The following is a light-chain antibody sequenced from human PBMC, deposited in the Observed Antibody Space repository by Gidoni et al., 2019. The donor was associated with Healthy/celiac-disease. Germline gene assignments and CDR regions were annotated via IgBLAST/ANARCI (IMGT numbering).Light chain of an antibody. Sequence: IQMTQSPSNLSASVGDRVSITCRASQSISNWLAWYQQKPGKGPNLLIYEASSLESGVPSRFSGSGSGTEFTLTVSNLQPDDFATYYCQQYNNYPVTFGGXAKVEIK. CDR1: QSISNW. CDR3: QQYNNYPVT. CDR2: EAS. V-gene: IGKV1-5*03. J-gene: IGKJ4*01.